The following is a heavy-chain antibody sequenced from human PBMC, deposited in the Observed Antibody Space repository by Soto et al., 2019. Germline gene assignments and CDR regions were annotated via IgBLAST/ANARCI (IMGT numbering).Heavy chain of an antibody. J-gene: IGHJ4*02. CDR1: GGSISSYY. D-gene: IGHD3-16*01. CDR3: ARAWGGNVFDY. CDR2: IYYSGST. Sequence: QVQLQESGPGLVKPSETLSLTCTVSGGSISSYYWSWIWQPPGQGLEWIGYIYYSGSTNYNPSLKSRAITAVDTTKNQFPLKLSSVTAADTAVYYWARAWGGNVFDYWGQGTLVTVSS. V-gene: IGHV4-59*08.